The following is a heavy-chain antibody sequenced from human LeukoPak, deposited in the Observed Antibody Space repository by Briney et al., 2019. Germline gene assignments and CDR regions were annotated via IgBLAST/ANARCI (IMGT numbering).Heavy chain of an antibody. CDR2: INPSSGGT. CDR1: GYTFTSYD. CDR3: ARGRSSWYGTNNWFDP. Sequence: GASVKVSCKASGYTFTSYDINWVRQATGQGLEWMGWINPSSGGTNYAQTFQGRVTMTRDTSISTAYMELSSLRSDDTALYYCARGRSSWYGTNNWFDPWGQGTLVTVSS. J-gene: IGHJ5*02. V-gene: IGHV1-2*02. D-gene: IGHD6-13*01.